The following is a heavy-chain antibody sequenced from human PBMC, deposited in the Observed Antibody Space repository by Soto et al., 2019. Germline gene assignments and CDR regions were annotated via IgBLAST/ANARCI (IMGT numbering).Heavy chain of an antibody. CDR2: IYPGDSDT. V-gene: IGHV5-51*01. D-gene: IGHD3-16*01. CDR1: GYSFTSYW. Sequence: GESLKISCKGSGYSFTSYWIGWVRQMPGKGLEWMGIIYPGDSDTRYSPSFQGQVTISADKSISTAYLQWSSLKASDTAMYYCARLSFHGGEAQNSLNDNWFDPWGQGTLVTVSS. CDR3: ARLSFHGGEAQNSLNDNWFDP. J-gene: IGHJ5*02.